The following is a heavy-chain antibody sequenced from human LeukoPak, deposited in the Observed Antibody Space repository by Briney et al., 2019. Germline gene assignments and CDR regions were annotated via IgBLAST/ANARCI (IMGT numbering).Heavy chain of an antibody. CDR3: ARGPYYCSGGSCYFYHYYYGMDV. V-gene: IGHV4-34*01. CDR2: INHSGST. J-gene: IGHJ6*02. Sequence: SETLSLTCAVYGGSFSGYYWSWIRQPPGKGLEWIGEINHSGSTNYNPSLKSRVTISVDTSKNQFSRKLSSVTAADTAVYYCARGPYYCSGGSCYFYHYYYGMDVWGQGTTVTVSS. CDR1: GGSFSGYY. D-gene: IGHD2-15*01.